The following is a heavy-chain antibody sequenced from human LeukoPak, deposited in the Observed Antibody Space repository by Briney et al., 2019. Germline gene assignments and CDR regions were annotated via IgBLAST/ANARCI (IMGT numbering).Heavy chain of an antibody. Sequence: SETLSLTCAVYGGSFSGYYWSWIRQPPGKGLEWIGEINHSGSTNYNPSLKSRVTMSVDTSKNQFSLKLSSVTAADTAVYYCAREGGSGIDYWGQGTLVTVSS. CDR2: INHSGST. CDR1: GGSFSGYY. CDR3: AREGGSGIDY. V-gene: IGHV4-34*01. J-gene: IGHJ4*02. D-gene: IGHD6-25*01.